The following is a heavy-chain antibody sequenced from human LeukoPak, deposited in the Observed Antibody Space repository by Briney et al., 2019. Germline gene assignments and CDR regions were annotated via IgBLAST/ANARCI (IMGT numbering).Heavy chain of an antibody. D-gene: IGHD3-10*01. CDR2: INSDGSST. Sequence: PGGSLRLSCAASGFTFSSYWMHWVRQAPGKGLVWVSRINSDGSSTTYADSVKGRFTISRDNAKNTLYLQMNSLRAEDTAMYYCARGGYYPSGSYDYWGQGTLVTVSS. CDR1: GFTFSSYW. J-gene: IGHJ4*02. CDR3: ARGGYYPSGSYDY. V-gene: IGHV3-74*01.